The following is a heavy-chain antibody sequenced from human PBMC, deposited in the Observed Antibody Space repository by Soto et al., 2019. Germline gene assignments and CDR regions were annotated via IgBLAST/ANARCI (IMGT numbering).Heavy chain of an antibody. Sequence: SETLSLTCTVSGVSISSSYWSWIRQSPGTGLEWIGYIYYTGTTNYNPSLKRRVTISLDTAKNQFSLNVNSLTTADTAVYFCARGGNRYSNTASGVGGFDFWGQLTPVTVSS. D-gene: IGHD5-12*01. J-gene: IGHJ5*01. CDR1: GVSISSSY. CDR3: ARGGNRYSNTASGVGGFDF. CDR2: IYYTGTT. V-gene: IGHV4-59*01.